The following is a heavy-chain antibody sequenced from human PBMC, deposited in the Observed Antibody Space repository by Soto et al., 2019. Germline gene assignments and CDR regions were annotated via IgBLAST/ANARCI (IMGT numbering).Heavy chain of an antibody. CDR1: GGSISSGDYY. Sequence: QVQLQESGPGLVKPSQTLSLTCTVSGGSISSGDYYWSWIRQPPGKGLEWIGYIYYSGSTYYNPSLTSRVTISVDTSKNQFSLKLSSVTAADTAVYYCARGDYDILTGYYNPTGYYYYGMDVWGQGTTVTVSS. CDR2: IYYSGST. CDR3: ARGDYDILTGYYNPTGYYYYGMDV. V-gene: IGHV4-30-4*01. J-gene: IGHJ6*02. D-gene: IGHD3-9*01.